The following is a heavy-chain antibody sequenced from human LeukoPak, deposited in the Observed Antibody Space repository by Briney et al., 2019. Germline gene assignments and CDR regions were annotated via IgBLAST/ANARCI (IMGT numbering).Heavy chain of an antibody. V-gene: IGHV3-74*01. D-gene: IGHD3-10*01. CDR1: GFTFSSYW. Sequence: PGGSLRLSCAASGFTFSSYWMHWVRQAPGKGLVWVSRINSDGSSTSYADSVKGRFTISRDNAKNTLYLQMNSLRAEDTAVYYCAREHGVTMVYAFDIWGQGTMVTVSS. CDR3: AREHGVTMVYAFDI. J-gene: IGHJ3*02. CDR2: INSDGSST.